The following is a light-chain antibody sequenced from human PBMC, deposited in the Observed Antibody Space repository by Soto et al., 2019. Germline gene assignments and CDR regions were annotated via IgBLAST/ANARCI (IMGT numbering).Light chain of an antibody. CDR3: CSYAGSYTLWV. J-gene: IGLJ3*02. Sequence: QSVLTQPRSVSGSPGQSVTISCTGTSSDVGGYNFVSWYQQYPGKDPKLIIYDVSKRPSGVPDRFSGSNSGNTASLTISGLQAEDEADYYCCSYAGSYTLWVFGGGTKLTVL. V-gene: IGLV2-11*01. CDR2: DVS. CDR1: SSDVGGYNF.